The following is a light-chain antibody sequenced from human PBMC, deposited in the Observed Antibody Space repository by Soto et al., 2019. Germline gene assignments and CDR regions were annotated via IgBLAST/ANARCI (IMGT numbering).Light chain of an antibody. CDR2: DVS. CDR3: SSSTLNTTRV. J-gene: IGLJ1*01. CDR1: SRDIYEHAY. Sequence: QSALTQPASVSGSPGQSITISCSATSRDIYEHAYVSWYQQHPGKAPKLLIYDVSLRPSGVSTRFSASKSGKTASLTISGLQPEDEADYFCSSSTLNTTRVFGTGTKLTVL. V-gene: IGLV2-14*01.